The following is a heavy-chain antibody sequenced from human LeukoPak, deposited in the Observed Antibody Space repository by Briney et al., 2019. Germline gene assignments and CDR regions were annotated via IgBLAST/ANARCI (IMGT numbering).Heavy chain of an antibody. CDR1: GYRFTDYW. CDR2: IYVDDSDA. J-gene: IGHJ3*02. D-gene: IGHD2-2*01. Sequence: GESLKISCKSSGYRFTDYWIGWVRQMPGKGLEWMGLIYVDDSDARYSPSFQGQVTISADKSINTAYLQWSSLKASDTAMYYCASLAGYCGSPTCPDRGFDIWGQGTMVTVSS. V-gene: IGHV5-51*01. CDR3: ASLAGYCGSPTCPDRGFDI.